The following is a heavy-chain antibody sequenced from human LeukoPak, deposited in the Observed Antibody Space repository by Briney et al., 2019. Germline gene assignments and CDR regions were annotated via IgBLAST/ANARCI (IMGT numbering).Heavy chain of an antibody. CDR2: ISYDGSNK. V-gene: IGHV3-30*04. CDR3: ARDHGSGWSGMDY. J-gene: IGHJ4*02. Sequence: GGSLRLSCAASGFTFSTYAMHWVRQAPGKGLEWVALISYDGSNKYYGDSEKGRFTISRDNSKNTLYLQMNSLRAEDTAVYYCARDHGSGWSGMDYWGQGTLVTVSS. D-gene: IGHD6-19*01. CDR1: GFTFSTYA.